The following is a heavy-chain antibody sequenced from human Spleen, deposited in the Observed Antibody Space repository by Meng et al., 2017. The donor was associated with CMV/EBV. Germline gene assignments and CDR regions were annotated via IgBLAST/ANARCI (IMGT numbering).Heavy chain of an antibody. D-gene: IGHD3-10*01. CDR3: ARGGGGRSFDY. Sequence: EVQLVESGGGLVKPGGSLRLSCAASEFTFSNYAMSWVRQAPGKGLEWVSTINSGGSNTYYADSVKGRFTISRDNSKNTLYLQVNSLRAEDTALYYCARGGGGRSFDYWGQGTLVTVSS. CDR2: INSGGSNT. J-gene: IGHJ4*02. CDR1: EFTFSNYA. V-gene: IGHV3-23*04.